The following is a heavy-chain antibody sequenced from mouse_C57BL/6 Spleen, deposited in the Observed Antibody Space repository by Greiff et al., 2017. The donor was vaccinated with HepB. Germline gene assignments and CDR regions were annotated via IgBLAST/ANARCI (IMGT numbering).Heavy chain of an antibody. J-gene: IGHJ4*01. CDR1: GYTFTSYW. Sequence: QVQLQQPGAELVMPGASVKLSCKASGYTFTSYWMHWVKQRPGQGLEWIGEIDPSDSYTNYNQKFKGKSTLTVDKSSSTAYMQLSSLTSEDSAVYYCARSYYDYDDGISYAMDYWGQGTSVTVSS. CDR2: IDPSDSYT. D-gene: IGHD2-4*01. V-gene: IGHV1-69*01. CDR3: ARSYYDYDDGISYAMDY.